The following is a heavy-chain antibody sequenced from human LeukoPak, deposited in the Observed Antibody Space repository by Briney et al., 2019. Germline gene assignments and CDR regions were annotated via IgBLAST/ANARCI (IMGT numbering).Heavy chain of an antibody. CDR2: ISSSGSTI. CDR3: ARDNPRMGSSWYVIDY. J-gene: IGHJ4*02. V-gene: IGHV3-48*03. D-gene: IGHD6-13*01. Sequence: PGGSLRLSCAASGFTFSSYEMNWVRQAPGKGLEWLSYISSSGSTIYYADSVKGRFTISRDNAKNSLFLQMNSLRAEDTAVYYRARDNPRMGSSWYVIDYWGQGTLVTVSS. CDR1: GFTFSSYE.